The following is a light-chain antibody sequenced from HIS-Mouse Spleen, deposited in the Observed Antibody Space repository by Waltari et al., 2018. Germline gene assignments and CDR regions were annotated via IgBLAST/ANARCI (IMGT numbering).Light chain of an antibody. Sequence: DMQITQSPSTLSASVGNRFTITGRVLERISSWLAWYQQKPGKAPKLLIYNASTVESGVPSRFSGSGSGTEFTLTISSLQPDDFAIYYCQQHNSYPLTFGGGTKVEIK. J-gene: IGKJ4*01. CDR2: NAS. CDR3: QQHNSYPLT. V-gene: IGKV1-5*03. CDR1: ERISSW.